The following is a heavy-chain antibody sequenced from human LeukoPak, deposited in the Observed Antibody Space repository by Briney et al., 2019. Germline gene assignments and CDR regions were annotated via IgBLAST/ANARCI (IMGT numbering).Heavy chain of an antibody. V-gene: IGHV3-7*01. Sequence: GGSLRLSCAASGFTFSSYWMSWVRQAPGKGLEWVANIKQDGNDKHYVDSVKGRFTISRDNAKNALYLQMNSLRAEDTAVYYCARGRRSQLDGDDAFDIWGQGTMVTVSS. J-gene: IGHJ3*02. D-gene: IGHD6-13*01. CDR3: ARGRRSQLDGDDAFDI. CDR2: IKQDGNDK. CDR1: GFTFSSYW.